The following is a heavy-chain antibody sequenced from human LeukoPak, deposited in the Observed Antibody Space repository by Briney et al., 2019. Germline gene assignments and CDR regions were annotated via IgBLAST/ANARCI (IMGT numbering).Heavy chain of an antibody. CDR2: INHWGST. CDR3: ARGAWSYDFWSGYYSWAYYFDY. CDR1: GGSFSGYY. V-gene: IGHV4-34*01. D-gene: IGHD3-3*01. J-gene: IGHJ4*02. Sequence: SETLSLTCAVYGGSFSGYYWSWVRQPPGKGLEWIGEINHWGSTNYNPSLKSRVTISVDTSKNQFSLNLNSVTAADTAVYYCARGAWSYDFWSGYYSWAYYFDYWGQGTLVTVSS.